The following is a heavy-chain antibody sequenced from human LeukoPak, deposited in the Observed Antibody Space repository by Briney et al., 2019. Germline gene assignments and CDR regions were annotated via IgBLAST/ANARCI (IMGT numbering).Heavy chain of an antibody. CDR1: GGFISSYY. CDR2: IYTSGST. Sequence: PSETLSLTCTVSGGFISSYYWSWIRQPAGKGLEWIGRIYTSGSTNYNPSLKSRVTMSVDTSKNQFSLKLSSVTAADTAVYYCARDHRYSSYLNFDYWGQGTLVTVSS. V-gene: IGHV4-4*07. J-gene: IGHJ4*02. CDR3: ARDHRYSSYLNFDY. D-gene: IGHD6-13*01.